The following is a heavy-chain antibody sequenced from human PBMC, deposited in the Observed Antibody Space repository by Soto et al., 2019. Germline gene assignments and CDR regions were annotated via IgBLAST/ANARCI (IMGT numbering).Heavy chain of an antibody. D-gene: IGHD2-15*01. CDR2: IWYDGSNK. CDR1: GFTFSTYG. V-gene: IGHV3-33*01. CDR3: ASGYCSGGRCYYYGMDV. J-gene: IGHJ6*02. Sequence: QVQLVESGGGVVQPGRSLRLSCAASGFTFSTYGMHWVRQAPDKGLEWVAVIWYDGSNKYYADSVKGRFTISRDNSKNTLYLQMNSLRAEDTAVYYCASGYCSGGRCYYYGMDVWGQGTTVTVSS.